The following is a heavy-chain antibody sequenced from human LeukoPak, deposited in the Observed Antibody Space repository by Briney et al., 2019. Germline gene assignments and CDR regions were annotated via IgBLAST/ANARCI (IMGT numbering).Heavy chain of an antibody. CDR1: GFTFSGYS. CDR2: ISSSSSYI. Sequence: GGSLRLSCAPSGFTFSGYSMNWVRQAPGKGLEWVSSISSSSSYIYYAHSVKGLFTISRDNAKNSLYLQMNRLSAEDTAVYYCAKGPATVVTHAPFDYWGQGTLVTVSS. D-gene: IGHD4-23*01. J-gene: IGHJ4*02. CDR3: AKGPATVVTHAPFDY. V-gene: IGHV3-21*01.